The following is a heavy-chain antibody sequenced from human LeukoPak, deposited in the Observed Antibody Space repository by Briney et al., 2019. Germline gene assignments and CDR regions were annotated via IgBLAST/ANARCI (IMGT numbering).Heavy chain of an antibody. Sequence: PSETLSLTCAVYGGSFSGYYWSWIRQPPGKGLEWIGEINHSGSTNYNPSLKSRVTISVDTSKNQFSLKLSSVTAADTAVYYCASLPPRGYSGYGDYWGQGTLVTVSS. CDR2: INHSGST. V-gene: IGHV4-34*01. D-gene: IGHD5-12*01. CDR1: GGSFSGYY. CDR3: ASLPPRGYSGYGDY. J-gene: IGHJ4*02.